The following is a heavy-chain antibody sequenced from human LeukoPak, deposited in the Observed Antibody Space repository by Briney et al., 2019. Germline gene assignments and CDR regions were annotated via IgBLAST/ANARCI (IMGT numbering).Heavy chain of an antibody. CDR2: ISWNSGSI. J-gene: IGHJ4*02. V-gene: IGHV3-9*01. CDR1: GFTFDDYA. Sequence: GGSLRLSCAASGFTFDDYAMHWVRQAPGKGLEWVSGISWNSGSIGYADSVKGRFTISSDNAKNSLYLQMNSLRAEDTALYYCAKDGYSSSWTKLDYWGQGTLVTVSS. D-gene: IGHD6-13*01. CDR3: AKDGYSSSWTKLDY.